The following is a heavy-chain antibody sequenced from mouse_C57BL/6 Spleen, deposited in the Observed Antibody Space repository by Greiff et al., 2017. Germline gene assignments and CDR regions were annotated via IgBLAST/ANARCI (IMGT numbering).Heavy chain of an antibody. V-gene: IGHV1-80*01. J-gene: IGHJ2*01. D-gene: IGHD1-1*01. Sequence: QVQLKESGAELVKPGASVKISCKASGYAFSSYWMNWVKQRPGKGLEWIGQIYPGDGDTNYNGKFKGKATLTADKSSSTAYMQLSSLTSEDSAVYFCASQALTTVVARYFDYWGQGTTLTVSS. CDR3: ASQALTTVVARYFDY. CDR1: GYAFSSYW. CDR2: IYPGDGDT.